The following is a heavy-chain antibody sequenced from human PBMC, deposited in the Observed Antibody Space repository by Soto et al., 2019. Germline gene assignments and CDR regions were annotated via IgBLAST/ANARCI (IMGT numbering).Heavy chain of an antibody. CDR1: GYSFTSYW. V-gene: IGHV5-51*01. CDR2: IYPGDSDT. D-gene: IGHD2-2*01. J-gene: IGHJ6*02. Sequence: GESLKISCKGSGYSFTSYWIDWVRQMPGKGLEWMGIIYPGDSDTRYSPSFQGQVTISADKSISTAYLQWSSLKASDTAMYYCARQYCSSTSCYYYYYYGMDVWAQGTTVTVSS. CDR3: ARQYCSSTSCYYYYYYGMDV.